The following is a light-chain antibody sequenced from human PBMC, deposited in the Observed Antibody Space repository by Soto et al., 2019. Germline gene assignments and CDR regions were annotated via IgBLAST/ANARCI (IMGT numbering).Light chain of an antibody. CDR2: DAS. J-gene: IGKJ4*01. CDR1: QTINSW. CDR3: QQYHSFSPEGLT. V-gene: IGKV1-5*01. Sequence: DIQMTQSPSTLSASVGERVTITCRASQTINSWLAWYQHKPGKAPKLLIYDASTLQTGVPSRFRGYSSGTEFTLTSSCLQPHDLATYFCQQYHSFSPEGLTFGGGTKVEL.